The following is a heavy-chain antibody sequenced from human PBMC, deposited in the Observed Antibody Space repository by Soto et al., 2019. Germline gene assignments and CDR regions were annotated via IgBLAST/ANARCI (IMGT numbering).Heavy chain of an antibody. V-gene: IGHV4-39*01. J-gene: IGHJ4*02. D-gene: IGHD4-4*01. CDR1: GGSIDSSSYY. CDR3: VRPQASTVRGPFDY. Sequence: QLQLQESGPGLVKPSETLSLTCSVSGGSIDSSSYYWGWIRQPPGKGLEWIGSIYYSGSTYYNPSLKSRVTVSVDASKNQFSLKLTSMTAADTAVYYCVRPQASTVRGPFDYWGQGTLVTVSS. CDR2: IYYSGST.